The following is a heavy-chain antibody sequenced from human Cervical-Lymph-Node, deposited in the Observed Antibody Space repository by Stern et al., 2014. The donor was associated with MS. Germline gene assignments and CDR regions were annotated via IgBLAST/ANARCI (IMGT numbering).Heavy chain of an antibody. V-gene: IGHV2-5*02. CDR2: IYWDDDK. CDR1: GFSLSTSGVG. Sequence: QVTLKESGPTLVKPTQTLTLTCTFSGFSLSTSGVGVGWIRQPPGQALEWLALIYWDDDKRYSPSLKSRVTITKDTSKNQVVLTMTNMDPVDTATYYCVHSLAVAAVQNWGQGTLVTVSS. D-gene: IGHD6-19*01. CDR3: VHSLAVAAVQN. J-gene: IGHJ4*02.